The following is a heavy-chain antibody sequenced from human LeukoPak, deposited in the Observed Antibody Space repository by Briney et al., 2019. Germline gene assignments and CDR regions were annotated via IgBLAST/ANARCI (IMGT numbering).Heavy chain of an antibody. D-gene: IGHD3-22*01. CDR2: IYTSGST. Sequence: PSETLSLTCTVSGGSISSSSYYWGWIRQPPGKGLEWIGYIYTSGSTNYNPSLKSRVTISVDTSKNQFSLKLSSVTAADTAVYYWARETPSWDSSGYEPLPCWGQGTLVTVSS. V-gene: IGHV4-61*05. J-gene: IGHJ4*02. CDR3: ARETPSWDSSGYEPLPC. CDR1: GGSISSSSYY.